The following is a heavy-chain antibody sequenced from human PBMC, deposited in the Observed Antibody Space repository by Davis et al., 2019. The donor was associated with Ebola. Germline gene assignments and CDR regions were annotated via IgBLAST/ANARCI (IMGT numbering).Heavy chain of an antibody. V-gene: IGHV1-69*04. D-gene: IGHD3-22*01. Sequence: SVKVSCKASGGTFSSYTISWVRQAPGQGLEWMGRIIPILGIANYAQKFQGRVTITADESTSTAYMELSSLRSEDTAVYYCARDTDSSGYLGMNWFDPWGQGTLVTVSS. J-gene: IGHJ5*02. CDR3: ARDTDSSGYLGMNWFDP. CDR1: GGTFSSYT. CDR2: IIPILGIA.